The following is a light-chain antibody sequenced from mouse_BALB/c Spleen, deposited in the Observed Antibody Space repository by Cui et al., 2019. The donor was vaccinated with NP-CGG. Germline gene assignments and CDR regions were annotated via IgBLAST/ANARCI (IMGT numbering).Light chain of an antibody. Sequence: QPVLTQESASTTSPGETVTLTCRSSTGAVITSNYANWVQEKPDHLFTGLIGGTNNRAPGVPARFSGSLIGDKAALTITGAQTEDEAIYFCALWYSNHWVFGGGTKLTVL. V-gene: IGLV1*01. CDR3: ALWYSNHWV. CDR2: GTN. CDR1: TGAVITSNY. J-gene: IGLJ1*01.